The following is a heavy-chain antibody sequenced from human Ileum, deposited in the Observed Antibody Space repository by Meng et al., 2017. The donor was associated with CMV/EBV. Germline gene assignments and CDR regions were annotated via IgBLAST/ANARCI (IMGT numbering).Heavy chain of an antibody. Sequence: GGSLRLSCAASGFTFTDAWMNWVRQAPGKGLEWVGRVTRKVDGGTTDYAAPVKGRFTISTDDSKNTLFLQMDSLKTEDTAVYYCAPDVPQQLAQIDYWGQGTLVTVSS. CDR2: VTRKVDGGTT. D-gene: IGHD2-2*01. J-gene: IGHJ4*02. V-gene: IGHV3-15*01. CDR3: APDVPQQLAQIDY. CDR1: GFTFTDAW.